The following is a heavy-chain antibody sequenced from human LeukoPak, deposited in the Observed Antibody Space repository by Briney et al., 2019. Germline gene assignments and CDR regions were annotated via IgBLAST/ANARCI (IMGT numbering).Heavy chain of an antibody. CDR1: GFTFSSYA. CDR3: ARDRDCSSTSCYANWYFDL. V-gene: IGHV3-23*01. CDR2: ISGPAGSW. D-gene: IGHD2-2*01. J-gene: IGHJ2*01. Sequence: GGSLRLSCAASGFTFSSYAMSWVRQAPGKGLEWVSAISGPAGSWDYADSVKGRFTISRDNSKNTLYLQMNSLRAEDTAVYYCARDRDCSSTSCYANWYFDLWGRGTLVTVSS.